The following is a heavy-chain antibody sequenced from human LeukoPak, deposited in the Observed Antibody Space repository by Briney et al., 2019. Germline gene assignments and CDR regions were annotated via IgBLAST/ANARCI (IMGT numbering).Heavy chain of an antibody. V-gene: IGHV3-13*04. CDR2: IGTAGDT. Sequence: GGSLRLSCAASGFTFSLYDMYWVRQATGKGLEWVSTIGTAGDTYYPGSVKGRFTVSREDAKNSLYLQMNSLTAGDTAVYYCARKIAAGRGDAFDIWGQGTMVIVSS. CDR1: GFTFSLYD. J-gene: IGHJ3*02. CDR3: ARKIAAGRGDAFDI. D-gene: IGHD6-13*01.